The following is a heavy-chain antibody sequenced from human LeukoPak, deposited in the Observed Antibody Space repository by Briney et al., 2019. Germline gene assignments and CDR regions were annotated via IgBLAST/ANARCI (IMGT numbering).Heavy chain of an antibody. V-gene: IGHV3-30*04. D-gene: IGHD2-21*02. CDR2: ISYDGSNK. CDR1: GFTFSSYA. Sequence: GGSLGLSCAASGFTFSSYAMHWVRQAPGKGLEWVAVISYDGSNKYYADSVKGRFTISRDNSKNTLYLQMNSLRAEDTAVYYCAKNQEEIVVVTATPFDYWGQGTLVTVSS. J-gene: IGHJ4*02. CDR3: AKNQEEIVVVTATPFDY.